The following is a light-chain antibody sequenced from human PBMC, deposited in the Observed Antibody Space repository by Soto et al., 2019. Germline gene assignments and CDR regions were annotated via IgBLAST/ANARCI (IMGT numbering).Light chain of an antibody. CDR3: QQYGSSPRT. CDR1: ESVSTN. J-gene: IGKJ1*01. V-gene: IGKV3-20*01. CDR2: GAS. Sequence: EIELTQSPTTLSLSAGERVTLSCRASESVSTNLAWYQQKPGQAPRLLIYGASSRATGIPDRFSGSGSGTDFTLTISRLEPEDFAVYYCQQYGSSPRTFGQGTKVDIK.